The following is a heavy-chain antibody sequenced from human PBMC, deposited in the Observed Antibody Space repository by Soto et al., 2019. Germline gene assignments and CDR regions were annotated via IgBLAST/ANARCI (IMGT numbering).Heavy chain of an antibody. CDR1: GFTVSSNY. CDR2: IYSGGST. D-gene: IGHD3-22*01. V-gene: IGHV3-53*01. Sequence: EVQLVESGGGLIQPGGSLRLSCAASGFTVSSNYMSWVRQAPGKGLEWVSVIYSGGSTYYADSVKGRFTISRDNSKNTLYLQMNSLRAEDTAVYYCARESITMIVVVPNFDYWGQGTLVTVSS. CDR3: ARESITMIVVVPNFDY. J-gene: IGHJ4*02.